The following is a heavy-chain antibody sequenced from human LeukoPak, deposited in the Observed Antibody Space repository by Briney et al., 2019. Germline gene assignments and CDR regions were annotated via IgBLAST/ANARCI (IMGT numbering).Heavy chain of an antibody. CDR3: AKDYDFWSGYLDI. D-gene: IGHD3-3*01. V-gene: IGHV3-23*01. CDR1: GFTFSSYA. Sequence: GGPLRLSCAASGFTFSSYAMTWVRQAPGKGLEWVSAISGSGGGTYYADSVKGRFTISRDNSKNTLYLQMNSLRAEDTAVYYCAKDYDFWSGYLDIWGQGTMVTVSS. J-gene: IGHJ3*02. CDR2: ISGSGGGT.